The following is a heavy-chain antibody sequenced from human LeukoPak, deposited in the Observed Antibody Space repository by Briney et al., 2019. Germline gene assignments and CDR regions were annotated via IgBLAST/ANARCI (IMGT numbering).Heavy chain of an antibody. CDR2: INAGNGNT. Sequence: ASVKDSCKASGYTFTSYAMHWVSQAPGQRLEWMGWINAGNGNTKYSQKFQGRVTITRDTSASTAYMELSSLRSEDTAVYYCARWGYCSSTSCDSHYFDYWGQGTLVTVSS. V-gene: IGHV1-3*01. CDR1: GYTFTSYA. J-gene: IGHJ4*02. CDR3: ARWGYCSSTSCDSHYFDY. D-gene: IGHD2-2*01.